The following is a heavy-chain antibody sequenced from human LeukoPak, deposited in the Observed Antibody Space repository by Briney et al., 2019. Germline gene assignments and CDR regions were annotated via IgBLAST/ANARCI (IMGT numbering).Heavy chain of an antibody. Sequence: SETLSLTCAVYGGSFSGYYWSWIRQPPGKGLEWIGEINHSGSTNYNPSLKSRVTISVDTSKNQFSLKLSSVTAADTAVYYCARLFRGYCGPDYWGQGTLVTVSS. J-gene: IGHJ4*02. CDR1: GGSFSGYY. CDR2: INHSGST. D-gene: IGHD2-2*03. V-gene: IGHV4-34*01. CDR3: ARLFRGYCGPDY.